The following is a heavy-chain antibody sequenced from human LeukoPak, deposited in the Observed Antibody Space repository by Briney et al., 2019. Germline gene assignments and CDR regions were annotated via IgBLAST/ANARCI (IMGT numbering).Heavy chain of an antibody. V-gene: IGHV4-34*01. CDR2: INHSGST. D-gene: IGHD5-24*01. CDR3: ARGPLNRWLQSFDY. J-gene: IGHJ4*02. Sequence: SETLSLTCAVYGGSFSGYYRSWIRQPPGKGLEWIGEINHSGSTNYNPSLKSRVTISVDTSKNQFSLKLSSVTAADTAVYYCARGPLNRWLQSFDYWSQGTLVTVSS. CDR1: GGSFSGYY.